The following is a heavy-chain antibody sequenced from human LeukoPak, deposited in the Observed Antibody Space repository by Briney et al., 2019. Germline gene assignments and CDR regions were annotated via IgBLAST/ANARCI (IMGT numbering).Heavy chain of an antibody. J-gene: IGHJ4*02. CDR3: ARDPTMAGVNYFDY. CDR2: ISSGSSYI. CDR1: GFTFSSYS. D-gene: IGHD3-10*01. V-gene: IGHV3-21*01. Sequence: PGGSLRLSCAASGFTFSSYSMNWVRQAPGKGLAWVSSISSGSSYIYYADSVKGRFTISRDNAKNSLYLQMNSLRAEDTAVYYCARDPTMAGVNYFDYWGQGTLVTVSS.